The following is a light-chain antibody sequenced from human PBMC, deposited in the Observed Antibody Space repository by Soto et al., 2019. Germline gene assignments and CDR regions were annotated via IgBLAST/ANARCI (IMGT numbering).Light chain of an antibody. CDR1: QSVSSSY. J-gene: IGKJ2*01. CDR3: QQYVSSPGT. V-gene: IGKV3-20*01. Sequence: EIVLTQSPGTLSLSPGERATLSCRASQSVSSSYLAWYQQKPGQAPRLLIYGASSRATGIQDRFSGSGSGTDFTLTISRLEPEDFAVYYCQQYVSSPGTFGQGTKLEIK. CDR2: GAS.